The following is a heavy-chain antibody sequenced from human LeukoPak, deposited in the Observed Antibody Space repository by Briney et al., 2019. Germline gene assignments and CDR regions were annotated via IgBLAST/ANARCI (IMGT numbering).Heavy chain of an antibody. J-gene: IGHJ4*02. V-gene: IGHV1-18*04. CDR3: AREAGYCSGGSCYADY. D-gene: IGHD2-15*01. Sequence: GASVKVSCKASGYTFTGYYMHWVRQAPGQGLEWMGWISAYNGNTNYAQKLQGRVTMTTDTSTSTAYMELRSLRSDDTAVYYCAREAGYCSGGSCYADYWGQGTLVTVSS. CDR1: GYTFTGYY. CDR2: ISAYNGNT.